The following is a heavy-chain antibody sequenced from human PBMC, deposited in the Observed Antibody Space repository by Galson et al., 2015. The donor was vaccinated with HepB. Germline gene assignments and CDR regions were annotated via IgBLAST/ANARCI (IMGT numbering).Heavy chain of an antibody. V-gene: IGHV3-9*01. D-gene: IGHD2-8*02. CDR1: GFTFDDYA. J-gene: IGHJ6*02. Sequence: SLILSCAASGFTFDDYAMHWVRQAPGKGLEWVSGISWNSGSIGYADSVKGRFTISRDNAKNSLYLQMNSLRAEDTALYYCAKDIKSRWSNNKSFYGMDVWGQGTTVTVSS. CDR3: AKDIKSRWSNNKSFYGMDV. CDR2: ISWNSGSI.